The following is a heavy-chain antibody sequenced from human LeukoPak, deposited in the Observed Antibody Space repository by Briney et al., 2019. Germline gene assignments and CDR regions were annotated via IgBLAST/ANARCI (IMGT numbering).Heavy chain of an antibody. CDR1: GYTFTSYY. J-gene: IGHJ4*02. D-gene: IGHD5-24*01. CDR2: INPSGGST. V-gene: IGHV1-46*01. Sequence: GASVKVSCKASGYTFTSYYMHWVRQAPGQGLEWMGIINPSGGSTSYAQKFQGRVTMTRDISKNTLYLQMNSLRAEDTAIYYCARDDGLFWGQGTLVTISS. CDR3: ARDDGLF.